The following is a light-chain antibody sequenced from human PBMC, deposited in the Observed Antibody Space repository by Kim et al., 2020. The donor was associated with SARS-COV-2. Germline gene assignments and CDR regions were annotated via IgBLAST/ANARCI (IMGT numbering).Light chain of an antibody. CDR2: GAS. J-gene: IGKJ1*01. CDR3: QQYSSSPAT. Sequence: TPGERATLSCRASQSVSSNYLAWYQQKPGQAPRLLIYGASSRATGIPDRFSGSGSGTDFTLTITRLEPEDFAVYYCQQYSSSPATFGQGTKLEIK. CDR1: QSVSSNY. V-gene: IGKV3-20*01.